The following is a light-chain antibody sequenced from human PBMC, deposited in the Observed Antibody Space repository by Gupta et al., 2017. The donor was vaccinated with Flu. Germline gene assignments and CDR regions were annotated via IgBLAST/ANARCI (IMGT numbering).Light chain of an antibody. Sequence: QSALTQPRSVSGSPGQSVTISCTGTSSDVGGYNYVSWYQQHPGKAPKLMIYDVTRRPSGVPDRFSGSKSGNTASLIISGLQAEDEADYYCCSETGTSTVWVFGGGTKLSVL. CDR3: CSETGTSTVWV. J-gene: IGLJ3*02. V-gene: IGLV2-11*01. CDR1: SSDVGGYNY. CDR2: DVT.